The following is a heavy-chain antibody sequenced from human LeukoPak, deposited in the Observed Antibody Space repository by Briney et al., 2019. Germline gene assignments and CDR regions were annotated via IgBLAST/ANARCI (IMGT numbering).Heavy chain of an antibody. V-gene: IGHV3-30*04. CDR1: GFTFSSYA. Sequence: GGSLRLSCAASGFTFSSYAMHWVRQAPGKGLEWVAVISYDGSNKYYADSVKGRFTISRDNSKNTLYLQMNSLKAEDTAVYYCARDRDTAMVHDAFDIWGQGTMVTVSS. CDR2: ISYDGSNK. CDR3: ARDRDTAMVHDAFDI. J-gene: IGHJ3*02. D-gene: IGHD5-18*01.